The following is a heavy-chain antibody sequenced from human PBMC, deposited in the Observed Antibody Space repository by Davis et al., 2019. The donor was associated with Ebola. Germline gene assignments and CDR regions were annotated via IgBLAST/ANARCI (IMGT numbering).Heavy chain of an antibody. Sequence: ESLKISCAASGFTFSSYAMSWVRQAPGKGLEWVSAISGSGGSTHYADSVKGRFTISRDNSKNMLYLQMNSLRTEDTAVYYCATEGIVGTRWYYDGMDVWGQGTTVTVSS. D-gene: IGHD1-26*01. V-gene: IGHV3-23*01. J-gene: IGHJ6*02. CDR1: GFTFSSYA. CDR3: ATEGIVGTRWYYDGMDV. CDR2: ISGSGGST.